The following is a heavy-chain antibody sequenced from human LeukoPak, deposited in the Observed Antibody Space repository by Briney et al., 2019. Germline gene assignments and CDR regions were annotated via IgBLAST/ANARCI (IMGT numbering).Heavy chain of an antibody. J-gene: IGHJ4*02. CDR3: ARAGRYYDSSGYYWYFDY. Sequence: PETLSLSCVVSGGSISSSHWWSWVRQPPGKGLEWIGEISQSGSTNYNPSLKSRVTMSVDKSKNQFSLKLSSVSAADTAVYYCARAGRYYDSSGYYWYFDYWGQGNPVTVSS. CDR2: ISQSGST. D-gene: IGHD3-22*01. CDR1: GGSISSSHW. V-gene: IGHV4-4*03.